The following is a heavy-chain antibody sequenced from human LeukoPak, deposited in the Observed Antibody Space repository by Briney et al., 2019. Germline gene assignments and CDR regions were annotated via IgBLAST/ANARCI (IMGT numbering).Heavy chain of an antibody. V-gene: IGHV3-30-3*01. CDR3: ARDRVGATDYFDY. CDR1: GFIFGHYA. J-gene: IGHJ4*02. Sequence: PGGSLRLSCSASGFIFGHYAMHWVRQAPGKGLEWVAVISYDGSNKYYADSVKGRFTISRDNSKNTLYLQMNSLRAEDTAVYYCARDRVGATDYFDYWGQGTLVTVSS. D-gene: IGHD1-26*01. CDR2: ISYDGSNK.